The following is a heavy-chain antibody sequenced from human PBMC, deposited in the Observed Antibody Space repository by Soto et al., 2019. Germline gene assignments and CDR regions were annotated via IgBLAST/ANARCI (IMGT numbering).Heavy chain of an antibody. V-gene: IGHV3-48*03. CDR1: GFTFSSYE. Sequence: EVQLVESGGGLVQPGGSLRLSCAASGFTFSSYEMNWVRQAPGKGLEWVSYISSSGSTIYYADSVKGRFTISRDNAKNSLYLQMNSLRAEDTAVYYCASFPSVGANINDAFDIWGQGTMVTVSS. CDR2: ISSSGSTI. D-gene: IGHD1-26*01. CDR3: ASFPSVGANINDAFDI. J-gene: IGHJ3*02.